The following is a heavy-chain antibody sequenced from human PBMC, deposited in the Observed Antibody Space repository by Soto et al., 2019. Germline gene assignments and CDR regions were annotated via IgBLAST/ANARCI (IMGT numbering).Heavy chain of an antibody. CDR2: INHSGST. CDR3: ARGGNIVVVPAATAIDY. V-gene: IGHV4-34*01. CDR1: GGSFSGYY. J-gene: IGHJ4*02. D-gene: IGHD2-2*01. Sequence: QVQLQQWGAGLLKPSETLSLTCAVYGGSFSGYYWSWIRQPPGKGLEWIGEINHSGSTNYNPSLKSRVTISVDTSKNQFSLKLSSVTAADTAVYYCARGGNIVVVPAATAIDYWGQGTLVTVSS.